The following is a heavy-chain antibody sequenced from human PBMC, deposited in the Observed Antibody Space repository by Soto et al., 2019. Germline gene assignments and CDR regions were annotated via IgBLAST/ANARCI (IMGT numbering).Heavy chain of an antibody. Sequence: KAGGSLRLSCVASGFDLTSSRMNWVRQAPGKGLEWVASISGSGKDTFYRRSVKGRFAISRDSAGTSLFLRMDSVKVEDTAVYHCARVHLVAGSAFYCAMDVWGPGTAVTVSS. V-gene: IGHV3-21*01. CDR3: ARVHLVAGSAFYCAMDV. CDR2: ISGSGKDT. J-gene: IGHJ6*02. CDR1: GFDLTSSR. D-gene: IGHD6-6*01.